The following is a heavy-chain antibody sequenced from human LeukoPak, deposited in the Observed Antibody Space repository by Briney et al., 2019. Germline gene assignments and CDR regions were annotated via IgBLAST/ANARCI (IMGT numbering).Heavy chain of an antibody. CDR1: GYTFTSYD. V-gene: IGHV1-8*01. CDR2: MNPNSGNT. CDR3: ARDPTASRWFDP. Sequence: ASVKVSCKASGYTFTSYDINWVRQATGQGLEWMGWMNPNSGNTGYAQKFQGRVTMTRNTSISTAYMELSSLRSEDTAVYYCARDPTASRWFDPWGQGTLVTVSS. J-gene: IGHJ5*02. D-gene: IGHD4-11*01.